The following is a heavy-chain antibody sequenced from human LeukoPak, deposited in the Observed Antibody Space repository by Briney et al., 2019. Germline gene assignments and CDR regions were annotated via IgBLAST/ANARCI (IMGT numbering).Heavy chain of an antibody. Sequence: SETLSLTCTVSGGSISSSSYYWGWIRQPPGKGLEWIGSIYYSGSTYYNPSLKSRVTISVDTSKNQFSLKLSSVTAADTAVYYCARHTYYYDSSGYYFDYWGQGTLVTVSS. J-gene: IGHJ4*02. D-gene: IGHD3-22*01. V-gene: IGHV4-39*01. CDR2: IYYSGST. CDR1: GGSISSSSYY. CDR3: ARHTYYYDSSGYYFDY.